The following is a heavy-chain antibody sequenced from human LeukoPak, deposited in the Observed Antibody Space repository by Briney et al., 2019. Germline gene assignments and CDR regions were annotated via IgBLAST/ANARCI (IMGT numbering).Heavy chain of an antibody. D-gene: IGHD6-19*01. CDR3: ARRIAVAGTYFDY. Sequence: GESLKISCKGSGYSFTTYWIGWVRQMPGKGLEWMGIIYPDDSDTRYSPSFQGQVTFSADKSISTAYLQWSSLKASDTAVYYCARRIAVAGTYFDYWGQGTLVTVSS. CDR2: IYPDDSDT. V-gene: IGHV5-51*01. CDR1: GYSFTTYW. J-gene: IGHJ4*02.